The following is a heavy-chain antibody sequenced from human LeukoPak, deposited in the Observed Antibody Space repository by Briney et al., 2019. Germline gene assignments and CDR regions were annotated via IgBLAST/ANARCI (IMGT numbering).Heavy chain of an antibody. D-gene: IGHD1-26*01. V-gene: IGHV3-23*01. Sequence: HTGGTLRLSCAASGFTFSSYGMSWVRQAPGKGLEWVSAISGSGGSTYYADSVKGRFTISRDNSKNTLYLQMNSLRAEDTAVYYCAKDSLSGSYSDYWGQGTLVTVSS. CDR1: GFTFSSYG. CDR2: ISGSGGST. CDR3: AKDSLSGSYSDY. J-gene: IGHJ4*02.